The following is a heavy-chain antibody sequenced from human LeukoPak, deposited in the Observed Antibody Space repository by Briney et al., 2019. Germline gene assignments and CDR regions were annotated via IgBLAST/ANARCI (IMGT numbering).Heavy chain of an antibody. V-gene: IGHV4-59*12. D-gene: IGHD6-19*01. CDR2: IYYSGST. J-gene: IGHJ4*02. CDR1: GGSISSYY. Sequence: SETLSLTCTVSGGSISSYYWSWIRQPPGKGLEWIGYIYYSGSTNYNPSLKSRVTISVDTSKNQFSLKLSSVTAADTAVYYCASDMGQWLVWLWGQGTLVTVSS. CDR3: ASDMGQWLVWL.